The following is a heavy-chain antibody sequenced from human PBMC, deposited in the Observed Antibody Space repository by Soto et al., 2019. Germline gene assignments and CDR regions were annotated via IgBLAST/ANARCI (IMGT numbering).Heavy chain of an antibody. CDR2: ISSSSSYI. Sequence: GSLRLSCAASGFTFSSYSMNWVRQAPGKGLEWVSSISSSSSYIYYADSVKGRFTISRDNAKNSLYLQMNSLRAEDTAVYYCARDTAMAHDAFDIWGQGTMVTVSS. V-gene: IGHV3-21*01. CDR1: GFTFSSYS. CDR3: ARDTAMAHDAFDI. J-gene: IGHJ3*02. D-gene: IGHD5-18*01.